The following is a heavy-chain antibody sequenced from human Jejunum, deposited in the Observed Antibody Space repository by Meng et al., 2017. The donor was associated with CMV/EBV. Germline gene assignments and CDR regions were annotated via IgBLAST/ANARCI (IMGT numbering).Heavy chain of an antibody. V-gene: IGHV4-39*07. D-gene: IGHD3-22*01. CDR1: GGSISSSSYY. Sequence: QLHGSGPGLVKPSETLSLTCTVSGGSISSSSYYWGWIRQPPGKGLEWIGSMYYSGSTYYNPSLKSRVTISVDTSKNQFSLKLSSVTAADTAVYYCARVGYDSSGYYRALLDYWGQGTLVTVSS. CDR2: MYYSGST. CDR3: ARVGYDSSGYYRALLDY. J-gene: IGHJ4*02.